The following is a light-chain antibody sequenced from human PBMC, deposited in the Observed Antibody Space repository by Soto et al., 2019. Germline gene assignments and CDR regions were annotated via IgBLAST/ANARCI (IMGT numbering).Light chain of an antibody. CDR2: GAS. V-gene: IGKV3-20*01. CDR3: QQYGSSFT. J-gene: IGKJ3*01. CDR1: QSVSSSS. Sequence: EIVLTQSPGTLSLSPGERATLSCRASQSVSSSSLAWYQHKPGQAPRLLIYGASSRATGIPDRFSGSGSGTDFTLTINRLEPEDFAVYYCQQYGSSFTFGPGTKVDI.